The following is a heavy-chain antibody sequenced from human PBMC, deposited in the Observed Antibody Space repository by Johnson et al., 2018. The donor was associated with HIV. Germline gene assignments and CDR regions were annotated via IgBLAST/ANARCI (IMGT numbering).Heavy chain of an antibody. Sequence: VPLVESGGGLVKPGGSLRLSCATSGFTFYNYAMSWVRQTPGKGLEWVSGINWHGGSTGYTDSVRGRFTISRDNSRNTLFLQMNSLRAEDTGVYYCVRRFYDSSAFDIWGQGTLVTVSS. CDR3: VRRFYDSSAFDI. J-gene: IGHJ3*02. CDR2: INWHGGST. D-gene: IGHD3-22*01. CDR1: GFTFYNYA. V-gene: IGHV3-20*04.